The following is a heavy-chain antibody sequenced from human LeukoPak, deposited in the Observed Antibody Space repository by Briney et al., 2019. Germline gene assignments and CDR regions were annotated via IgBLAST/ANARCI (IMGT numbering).Heavy chain of an antibody. CDR3: ARGWLSRRPNYMDV. Sequence: SETLSLTCAVYGGSFSGYYWSWIRQPPGKGLEWIGEINHSGSTNYNPSLKSRVTISVDTSKNQFSLKLSSVTAADTAVYYCARGWLSRRPNYMDVWGKGTTVTVSS. V-gene: IGHV4-34*01. D-gene: IGHD2-2*01. CDR2: INHSGST. CDR1: GGSFSGYY. J-gene: IGHJ6*03.